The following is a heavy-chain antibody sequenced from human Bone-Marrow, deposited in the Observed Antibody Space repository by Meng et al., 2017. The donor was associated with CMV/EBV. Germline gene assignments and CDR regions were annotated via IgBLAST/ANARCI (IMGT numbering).Heavy chain of an antibody. V-gene: IGHV3-9*01. CDR3: VRHIDWTVDS. J-gene: IGHJ4*02. Sequence: SLKISCAASGFSTFSFDDYAMHWVRQAPGKGLEWVSGISWNSGNIGYADSVKGRFTISRDNAKNSLYLQMSTLGAEDTAVYYCVRHIDWTVDSWGQGTLVTVSS. CDR2: ISWNSGNI. D-gene: IGHD2-21*01. CDR1: GFSTFSFDDYA.